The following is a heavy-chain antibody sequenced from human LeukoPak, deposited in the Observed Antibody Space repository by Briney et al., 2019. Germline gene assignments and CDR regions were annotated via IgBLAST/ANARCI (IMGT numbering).Heavy chain of an antibody. CDR1: GYTFTSYD. CDR3: ARRGAVDILTGYYYYGMDV. CDR2: MNPNSGNT. J-gene: IGHJ6*02. V-gene: IGHV1-8*01. D-gene: IGHD3-9*01. Sequence: ASVKVSCKAYGYTFTSYDINWVRQATGQGLEWMGWMNPNSGNTGYAQKFQGRVTMTRNTSISTAYMELSSLRSEDTAVYYCARRGAVDILTGYYYYGMDVWGQGTTVTVSS.